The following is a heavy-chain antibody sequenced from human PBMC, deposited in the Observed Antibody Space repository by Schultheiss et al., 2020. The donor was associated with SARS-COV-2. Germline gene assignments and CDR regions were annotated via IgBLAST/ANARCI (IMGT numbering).Heavy chain of an antibody. CDR2: INHSGST. Sequence: ESLKISCTVSGGSISSYYWSWIRQPPGKGLEWIGEINHSGSTNYNPSLKSRVTISVDTSKNQFSLKLSSVTAADTAVYYCAREPRTHSSGWYEHWGQGTLVTVSS. J-gene: IGHJ1*01. V-gene: IGHV4-34*01. CDR1: GGSISSYY. CDR3: AREPRTHSSGWYEH. D-gene: IGHD6-19*01.